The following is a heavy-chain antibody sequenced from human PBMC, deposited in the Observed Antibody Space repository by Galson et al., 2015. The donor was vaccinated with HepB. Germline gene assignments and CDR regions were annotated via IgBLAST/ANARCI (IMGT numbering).Heavy chain of an antibody. V-gene: IGHV1-69*13. CDR2: IIPIFGTA. CDR1: GGTFSSYA. J-gene: IGHJ3*02. CDR3: ARDGRYSSSWFVGAKTKDAFDI. D-gene: IGHD6-13*01. Sequence: SVKVSCKASGGTFSSYAISWVRQAPGQGLEWMGGIIPIFGTANYAQKFQGRVTITADESTSTAYMELSSLRSEDTAVYYCARDGRYSSSWFVGAKTKDAFDIWGQGTMVTVSS.